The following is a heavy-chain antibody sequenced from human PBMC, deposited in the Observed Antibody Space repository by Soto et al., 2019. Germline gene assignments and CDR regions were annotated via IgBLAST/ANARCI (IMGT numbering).Heavy chain of an antibody. D-gene: IGHD3-10*01. CDR1: GGSFHGYY. CDR3: AKGPQTGYYDSGTFYSSVP. V-gene: IGHV4-34*01. CDR2: INHSGSA. Sequence: QVQLQQWGAGVLTPSETLSLTCAVYGGSFHGYYWSWIRQPPGEGLEWIGEINHSGSANYNPTFKSRFFISVDMSKNQMSLQLTSVSAADTALYYCAKGPQTGYYDSGTFYSSVPWGQGTLVTVSS. J-gene: IGHJ5*02.